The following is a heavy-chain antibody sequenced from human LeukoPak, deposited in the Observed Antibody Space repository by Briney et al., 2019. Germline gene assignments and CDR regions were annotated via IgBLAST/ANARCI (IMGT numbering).Heavy chain of an antibody. CDR3: ARVSGYEAEYYFDY. J-gene: IGHJ4*02. D-gene: IGHD5-12*01. V-gene: IGHV4-59*08. CDR2: IYYSGST. Sequence: PSETLSLTCTVSGGSISSYYWSWIRQPPGKGLEWIGYIYYSGSTNYNPSLKSRVTISVDTSKNQFSLELSSVTAADTAVYYCARVSGYEAEYYFDYWGQGTLVTVSS. CDR1: GGSISSYY.